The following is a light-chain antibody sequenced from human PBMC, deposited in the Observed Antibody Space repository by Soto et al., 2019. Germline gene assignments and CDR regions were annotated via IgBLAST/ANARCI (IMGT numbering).Light chain of an antibody. V-gene: IGKV3-11*01. J-gene: IGKJ4*01. Sequence: EVVLTQSPATLSLSPGERATLSCRASQSVASYLAWYQQRPGQAPRLLVYDASNRAPGIPARFSGSGSGTYFTLTINSLEPEDFAIYYCQHRANWPLTFVGGTRVELK. CDR2: DAS. CDR3: QHRANWPLT. CDR1: QSVASY.